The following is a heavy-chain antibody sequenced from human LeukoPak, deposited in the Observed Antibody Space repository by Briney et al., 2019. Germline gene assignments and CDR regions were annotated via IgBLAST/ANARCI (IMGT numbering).Heavy chain of an antibody. V-gene: IGHV3-23*01. Sequence: GGSLRLSCAASGFTFSSYAMSWVRQAPGKGLEWVSVIGGSGISTKYVDTVKGRFTISRDNSKNTLYLQMNSLRAEDTAVYYCARDYYDSSGYYWGGYWGQGTLVTVSS. J-gene: IGHJ4*02. D-gene: IGHD3-22*01. CDR1: GFTFSSYA. CDR2: IGGSGIST. CDR3: ARDYYDSSGYYWGGY.